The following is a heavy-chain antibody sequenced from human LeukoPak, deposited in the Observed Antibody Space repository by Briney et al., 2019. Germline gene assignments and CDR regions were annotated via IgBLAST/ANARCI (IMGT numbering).Heavy chain of an antibody. CDR1: GYTFTSYA. CDR2: INAGNGNT. D-gene: IGHD3-22*01. J-gene: IGHJ4*02. V-gene: IGHV1-3*01. Sequence: ASVKVSCKASGYTFTSYATHWVRQAPGQRLEWMGWINAGNGNTKYSQKFQGRVTITRDTSASTAYMELSSLRSEDTAVYYCARDSSGYYYLYYFDYWGQGTLVTVSS. CDR3: ARDSSGYYYLYYFDY.